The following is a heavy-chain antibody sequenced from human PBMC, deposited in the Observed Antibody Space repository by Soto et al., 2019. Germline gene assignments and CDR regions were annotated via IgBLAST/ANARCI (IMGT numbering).Heavy chain of an antibody. J-gene: IGHJ5*02. V-gene: IGHV4-39*01. CDR1: GGSISSSSYY. CDR2: IYYSGST. D-gene: IGHD6-13*01. Sequence: SETLSLTCTVSGGSISSSSYYWGWIRQPPGKGLEWIGSIYYSGSTYYNPSLKSRVTISVDTSKNQFSLKLSSVTAADTAVYYCARHAHLAAPVDPWGQGTLVTVSS. CDR3: ARHAHLAAPVDP.